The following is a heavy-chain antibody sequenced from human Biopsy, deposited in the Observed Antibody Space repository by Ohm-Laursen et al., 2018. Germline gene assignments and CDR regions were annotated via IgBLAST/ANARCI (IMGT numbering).Heavy chain of an antibody. Sequence: SETLSLTCIVSGGSVSSGGSYWSWLRQRPGKGLEWIGYIFNSANTYYNPSLKNLITISGDTSKNQLSLKLNSVTAADTAVDYCARGDYFDSNGYFWFDPWGQGTLVTVSS. D-gene: IGHD3-22*01. CDR1: GGSVSSGGSY. CDR2: IFNSANT. V-gene: IGHV4-31*01. CDR3: ARGDYFDSNGYFWFDP. J-gene: IGHJ5*02.